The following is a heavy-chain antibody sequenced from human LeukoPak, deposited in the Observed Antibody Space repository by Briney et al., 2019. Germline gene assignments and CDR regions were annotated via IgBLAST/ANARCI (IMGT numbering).Heavy chain of an antibody. CDR3: ATDAGGYTPVKLHFDY. Sequence: ASVKVSCKVSGYTXTELSMHWVRQAPGKGLEWMGGFDPEDGETIYAQKFQGRVTMTEDTSTDTAYMELSSLGSEDTAVYYCATDAGGYTPVKLHFDYWGQGTLVTVSS. CDR2: FDPEDGET. CDR1: GYTXTELS. V-gene: IGHV1-24*01. D-gene: IGHD5-12*01. J-gene: IGHJ4*02.